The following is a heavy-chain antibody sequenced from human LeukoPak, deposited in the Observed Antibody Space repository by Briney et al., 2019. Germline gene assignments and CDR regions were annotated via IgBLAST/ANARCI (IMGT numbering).Heavy chain of an antibody. CDR1: GFTFSSYW. CDR2: IKPDGSDQ. CDR3: ARENFQY. V-gene: IGHV3-7*04. Sequence: GESLRLSCAASGFTFSSYWMNWVRQAPGKGLEWVANIKPDGSDQYYVDSVKGRFTISRDNAKNSLYLQMNSLRAEDTAVYYCARENFQYWAQGTLVTVSS. J-gene: IGHJ4*02.